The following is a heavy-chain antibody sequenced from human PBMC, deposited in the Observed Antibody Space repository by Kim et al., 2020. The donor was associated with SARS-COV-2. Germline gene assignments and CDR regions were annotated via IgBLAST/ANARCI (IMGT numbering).Heavy chain of an antibody. D-gene: IGHD3-10*01. J-gene: IGHJ5*02. CDR1: GGSFSGYY. CDR3: ARGQYSITMVRGVIRWFDP. CDR2: INHSGST. V-gene: IGHV4-34*01. Sequence: SETLSLTCAVYGGSFSGYYWSWIRQPPGKGLEWIGEINHSGSTNYNPSLKSRVTISVDTSKNQFSLKLSSVTAADTAVYYCARGQYSITMVRGVIRWFDPWGQGTLVTVSS.